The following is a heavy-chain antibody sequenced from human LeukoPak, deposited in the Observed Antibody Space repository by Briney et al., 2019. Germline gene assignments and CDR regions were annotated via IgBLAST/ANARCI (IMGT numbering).Heavy chain of an antibody. V-gene: IGHV1-69*04. CDR3: ARGLFGGFAAAPFDH. D-gene: IGHD2-2*01. CDR1: GGTFDNYA. J-gene: IGHJ4*02. Sequence: ASVKVFCKASGGTFDNYAVNWVREAPGLGLEWMGRIIPMLGKTNSAQKFQDRVTFTADKSTGTAYMELTHLRPDDTAVYFCARGLFGGFAAAPFDHWGQGTLVTVSP. CDR2: IIPMLGKT.